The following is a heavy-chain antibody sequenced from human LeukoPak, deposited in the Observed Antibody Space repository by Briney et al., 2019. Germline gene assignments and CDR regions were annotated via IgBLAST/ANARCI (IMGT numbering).Heavy chain of an antibody. D-gene: IGHD6-13*01. CDR1: YGSINNFY. V-gene: IGHV4-4*07. CDR3: ARGIASFNWFDP. J-gene: IGHJ5*02. Sequence: PSDTLSLICTVSYGSINNFYWSWIRQPAGRGLEWIGRVYSSGSTNYNPSLRSRVTMSVDTSKNQFSLKLSSVTAADTAVYYCARGIASFNWFDPWGQGTLVTVSS. CDR2: VYSSGST.